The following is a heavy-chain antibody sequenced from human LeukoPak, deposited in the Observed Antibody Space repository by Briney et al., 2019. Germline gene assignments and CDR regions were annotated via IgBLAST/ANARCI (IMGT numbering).Heavy chain of an antibody. J-gene: IGHJ5*02. CDR3: ARAPASSSWYLPWFDP. CDR2: IYSGGST. D-gene: IGHD6-13*01. CDR1: GFTVSSNY. Sequence: GGSLRLSCAASGFTVSSNYMSWVRQAPGKGLEWVSVIYSGGSTYYADSVKGRFTISRDNSKNTMYLQMNSPRAEDTAVYYCARAPASSSWYLPWFDPWGQGTLVTVSS. V-gene: IGHV3-66*02.